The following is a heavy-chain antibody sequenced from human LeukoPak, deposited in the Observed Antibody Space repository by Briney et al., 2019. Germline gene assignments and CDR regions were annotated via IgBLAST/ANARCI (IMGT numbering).Heavy chain of an antibody. V-gene: IGHV4-59*10. J-gene: IGHJ5*02. D-gene: IGHD2-2*01. CDR2: IYTSGST. CDR3: ASTMARYCSSTSCSLDNWFDP. Sequence: PSETLSLTCAVYGGSFSGYYWSWIRQPAGKGLEWIGRIYTSGSTNYNPSLKSRVTISVDTSKNQFSLKLSSVTAADTAVYYCASTMARYCSSTSCSLDNWFDPWGQGTLVTVSS. CDR1: GGSFSGYY.